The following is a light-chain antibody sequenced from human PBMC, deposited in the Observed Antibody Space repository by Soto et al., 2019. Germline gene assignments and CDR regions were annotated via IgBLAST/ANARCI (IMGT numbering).Light chain of an antibody. V-gene: IGKV3-20*01. CDR2: DAS. CDR1: QSVSSN. J-gene: IGKJ1*01. Sequence: IVMTQSAATLSVSPGERATLSCRASQSVSSNVAWYQQIPGQTPRLLIYDASTRATGIPDRFSGSGSGTDFPLTISRLEPEVFAVYYCQQYGRSGTFGQRTKVDIK. CDR3: QQYGRSGT.